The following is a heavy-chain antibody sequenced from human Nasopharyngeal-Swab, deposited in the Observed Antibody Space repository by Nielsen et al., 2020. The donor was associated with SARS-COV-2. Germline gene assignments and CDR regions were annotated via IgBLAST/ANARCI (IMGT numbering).Heavy chain of an antibody. V-gene: IGHV4-59*01. J-gene: IGHJ4*02. CDR3: ARGPGAL. D-gene: IGHD1-26*01. CDR1: GGSISSYY. Sequence: GSLRLSCTVSGGSISSYYWSWIRQPPGKGLEWIGYIYYSGSTNYSPSLKSRVTISVDTSRNQFSLKLSSVTAADTAVYYCARGPGALWGQGTLVTVSS. CDR2: IYYSGST.